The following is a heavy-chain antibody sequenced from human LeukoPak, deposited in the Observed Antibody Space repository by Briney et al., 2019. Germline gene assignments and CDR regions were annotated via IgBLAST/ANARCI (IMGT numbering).Heavy chain of an antibody. CDR3: ARGGITMVRGVLSWFDP. CDR1: GGTFSSYA. Sequence: GASVKVSCKASGGTFSSYAISWARQAPGQGLEWMGRIIPILGIANYAQKFQGRVTITADKSTSTAYMELSSLRSEDTAVYYCARGGITMVRGVLSWFDPWGQGTLVTVSS. J-gene: IGHJ5*02. CDR2: IIPILGIA. V-gene: IGHV1-69*04. D-gene: IGHD3-10*01.